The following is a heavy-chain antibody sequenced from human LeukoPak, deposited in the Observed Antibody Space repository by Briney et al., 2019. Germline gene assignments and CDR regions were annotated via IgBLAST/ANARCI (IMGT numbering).Heavy chain of an antibody. Sequence: SVKVSCKASGGTFSSYAISWVRQAPGHGLEWMGGIIPIFGTANYAQKFQCRVTITADESTSTAYMELSSLRSEDTAVYYCARVEGYGSGDYFDYWGQGTLVTVSS. V-gene: IGHV1-69*13. CDR3: ARVEGYGSGDYFDY. D-gene: IGHD3-10*01. J-gene: IGHJ4*02. CDR2: IIPIFGTA. CDR1: GGTFSSYA.